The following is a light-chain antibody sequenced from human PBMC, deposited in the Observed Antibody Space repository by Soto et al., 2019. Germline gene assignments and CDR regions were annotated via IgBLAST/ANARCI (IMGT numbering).Light chain of an antibody. J-gene: IGKJ1*01. V-gene: IGKV1-5*01. CDR1: QSIRSR. Sequence: DFLMTQSPSTLPASVGDRATITCRASQSIRSRLAGCQQQPGQAPNLLIYDASSLESGVPQRFSGSGSGTEFTLTISSLQTDDFSTYYCQQYHSYWRFGQGTQVDIK. CDR2: DAS. CDR3: QQYHSYWR.